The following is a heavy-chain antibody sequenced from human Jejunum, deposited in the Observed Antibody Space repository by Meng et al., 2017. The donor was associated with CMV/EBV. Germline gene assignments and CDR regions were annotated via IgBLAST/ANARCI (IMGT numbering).Heavy chain of an antibody. J-gene: IGHJ4*02. Sequence: ASGFTFSGYAMTWVRQAPGKGLEWVAALGDTGESKYYAASVRGRFTISRDNSKNTLYLQMNSLRAEDTAVYYCAKDLTGTTFYFDDWGQGTLVTVSS. D-gene: IGHD1-1*01. V-gene: IGHV3-23*01. CDR2: LGDTGESK. CDR1: GFTFSGYA. CDR3: AKDLTGTTFYFDD.